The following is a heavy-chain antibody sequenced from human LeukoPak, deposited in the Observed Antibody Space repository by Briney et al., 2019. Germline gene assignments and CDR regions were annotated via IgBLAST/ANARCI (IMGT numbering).Heavy chain of an antibody. CDR2: INHSGST. J-gene: IGHJ4*02. D-gene: IGHD3-10*01. CDR3: ARGEEYGSGTVHFDY. Sequence: SETLSLTCAVYGGSFSGYYWSWIRQPPGEGLEWIGEINHSGSTNYNPSLKSRVTISVDKSKNQFSLKLNSVTAADTAVYYCARGEEYGSGTVHFDYWGQGTLVTVSS. CDR1: GGSFSGYY. V-gene: IGHV4-34*01.